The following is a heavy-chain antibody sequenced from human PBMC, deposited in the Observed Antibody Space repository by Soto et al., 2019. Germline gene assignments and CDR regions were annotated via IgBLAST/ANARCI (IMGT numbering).Heavy chain of an antibody. Sequence: QVQLQESGPGLVKASQTLSLICNVSGESISSGGYYWSWIRHHPGKGLEWIGYIYDTASAYYNPSLKSRVTISMDTSKNHFAMKLGSVTAADTAVYYCARASSSSSAADHWGQGTLITVSS. CDR2: IYDTASA. CDR1: GESISSGGYY. J-gene: IGHJ4*02. V-gene: IGHV4-31*03. CDR3: ARASSSSSAADH. D-gene: IGHD6-6*01.